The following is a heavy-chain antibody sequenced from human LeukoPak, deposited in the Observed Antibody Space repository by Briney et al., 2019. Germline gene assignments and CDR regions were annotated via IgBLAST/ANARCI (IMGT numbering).Heavy chain of an antibody. CDR2: IYYSGST. D-gene: IGHD5-12*01. CDR1: GGSISSSSYY. J-gene: IGHJ6*03. V-gene: IGHV4-39*01. CDR3: ARQGIVATISYYYYYMDV. Sequence: SETLSLTCTVSGGSISSSSYYWGWIRQPPGKGREWIGSIYYSGSTYYNPSLKSRVTISVDTSKNQFSLKLSSVTAADTAVYYCARQGIVATISYYYYYMDVWGKGTTVTVSS.